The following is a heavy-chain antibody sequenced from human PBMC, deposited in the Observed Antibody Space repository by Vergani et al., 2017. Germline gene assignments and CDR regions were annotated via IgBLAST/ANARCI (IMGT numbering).Heavy chain of an antibody. D-gene: IGHD3-10*01. CDR2: IRSKAYGQAT. CDR3: VRDQVTMLRGSDALDI. J-gene: IGHJ3*02. CDR1: GFTFSDHY. Sequence: EMQLVESGGGLVQPGGSLRLSCAASGFTFSDHYMDWVRQAPGKGLEWVGGIRSKAYGQATIYAASVKGRFTISRDDSKSIAYLQMNNLQTEDTAMYYCVRDQVTMLRGSDALDIWGQGTMVTVSS. V-gene: IGHV3-49*04.